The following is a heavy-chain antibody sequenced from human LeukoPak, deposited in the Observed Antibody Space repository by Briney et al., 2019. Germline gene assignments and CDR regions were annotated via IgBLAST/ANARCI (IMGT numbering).Heavy chain of an antibody. D-gene: IGHD2-15*01. CDR2: INWNANTR. CDR1: GFSFDDYA. CDR3: AREPPYGTWSLDY. Sequence: GGSLRLSCAASGFSFDDYAMHWVRQAPGKGLEWVSHINWNANTRGYADSVKGRFIISRDNAKNSLYLQMNSLRAEDTALYYCAREPPYGTWSLDYWGQGALVTVSS. J-gene: IGHJ4*02. V-gene: IGHV3-9*01.